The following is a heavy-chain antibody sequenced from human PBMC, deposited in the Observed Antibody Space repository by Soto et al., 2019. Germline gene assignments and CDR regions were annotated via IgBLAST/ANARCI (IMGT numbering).Heavy chain of an antibody. CDR3: ARVVEQQLSSYYFDY. CDR2: IIPIFGTA. CDR1: GGTFSSYA. J-gene: IGHJ4*02. Sequence: VASVKVSCNASGGTFSSYAISWVRQAPGQGLEWMGGIIPIFGTANYAQKFQGRVTITADESTSTAYMELSSLRSEDTAVYYCARVVEQQLSSYYFDYWGQGTLVTVSS. D-gene: IGHD6-13*01. V-gene: IGHV1-69*13.